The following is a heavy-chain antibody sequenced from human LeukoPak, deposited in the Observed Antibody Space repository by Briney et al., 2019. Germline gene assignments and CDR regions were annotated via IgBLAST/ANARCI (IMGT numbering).Heavy chain of an antibody. CDR1: GGSISSYY. Sequence: PSETLSLTCTVSGGSISSYYWSWIRQPAGKGLEWIGRIYTSGSTNYNPSLKSRVTISVDTSKNQFSLKLSSVTAADTAVYYCARLGRNYDSSGYYLDYWGQGTLVTVSS. CDR3: ARLGRNYDSSGYYLDY. V-gene: IGHV4-4*07. D-gene: IGHD3-22*01. CDR2: IYTSGST. J-gene: IGHJ4*02.